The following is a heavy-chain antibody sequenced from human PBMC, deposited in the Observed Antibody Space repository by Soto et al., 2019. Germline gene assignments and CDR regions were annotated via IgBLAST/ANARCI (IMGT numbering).Heavy chain of an antibody. CDR2: INYSGST. D-gene: IGHD3-22*01. V-gene: IGHV4-59*12. Sequence: AETLSLTCTVSGGSISSYYWSWIRQPPGKGLEYIGYINYSGSTNYNPSLKSRVSLSVDTSKDQFSLELSSVTAADTAVYYRARGDTYYYDRRGHYDYWVQGTPVTVSS. CDR3: ARGDTYYYDRRGHYDY. J-gene: IGHJ4*02. CDR1: GGSISSYY.